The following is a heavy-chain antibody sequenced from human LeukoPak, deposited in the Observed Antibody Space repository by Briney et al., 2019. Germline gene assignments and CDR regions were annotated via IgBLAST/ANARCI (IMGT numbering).Heavy chain of an antibody. Sequence: SETLSLTCTVSGGSISSGSYYWSWIRQPPGKGLEWIGSIYYSGSTYYNPSLKSRVTISVDTSKNQFSLKLSSVTAADTAVYYCARVAYSYGYVFYYYYYMDVWGKGTTVTVSS. V-gene: IGHV4-39*07. J-gene: IGHJ6*03. CDR1: GGSISSGSYY. D-gene: IGHD5-18*01. CDR3: ARVAYSYGYVFYYYYYMDV. CDR2: IYYSGST.